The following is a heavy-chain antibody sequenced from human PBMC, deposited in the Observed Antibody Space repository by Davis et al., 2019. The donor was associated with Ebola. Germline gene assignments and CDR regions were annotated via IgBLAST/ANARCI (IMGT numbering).Heavy chain of an antibody. CDR1: GFTFSSYS. Sequence: PGGSLRLSCAASGFTFSSYSMNWVRQTPGKGLEWVSYISSSSSTIYYADSVKGRFTISRDNAKNSLYLQMNSLRDEDTAVYYCARDFVDTATDYYYYMDVWGKGTTVTVSS. V-gene: IGHV3-48*02. CDR3: ARDFVDTATDYYYYMDV. CDR2: ISSSSSTI. D-gene: IGHD5-18*01. J-gene: IGHJ6*03.